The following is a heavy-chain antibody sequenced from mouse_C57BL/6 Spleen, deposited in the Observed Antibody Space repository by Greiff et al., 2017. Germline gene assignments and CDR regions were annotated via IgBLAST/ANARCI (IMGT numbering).Heavy chain of an antibody. CDR3: ASSYDYDVGFDY. CDR2: IWSGGST. CDR1: GFSLTSYG. V-gene: IGHV2-2*01. J-gene: IGHJ2*01. D-gene: IGHD2-4*01. Sequence: VQRVESGPGLVQPSQSLSITCTVSGFSLTSYGVHWVRQSPGKGLEWLGVIWSGGSTDYNAAFISRLSISKDNSKSQVFFKMNSLQADDTAIYYCASSYDYDVGFDYWGQGTTLTVSS.